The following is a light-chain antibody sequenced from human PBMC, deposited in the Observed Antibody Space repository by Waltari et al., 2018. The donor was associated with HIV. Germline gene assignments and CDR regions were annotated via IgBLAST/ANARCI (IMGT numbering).Light chain of an antibody. V-gene: IGKV4-1*01. CDR2: WAS. Sequence: ILMTPSPESLSVSVGERATCTCKSSLRVLYRSDNRNYLAWYQQKPGQPPKLLFSWASARASGVPGRFSGSGSGTNFTLTIRSLQAEDVAVYYCQQYSTFPWTFGQGTKVEIK. CDR1: LRVLYRSDNRNY. J-gene: IGKJ1*01. CDR3: QQYSTFPWT.